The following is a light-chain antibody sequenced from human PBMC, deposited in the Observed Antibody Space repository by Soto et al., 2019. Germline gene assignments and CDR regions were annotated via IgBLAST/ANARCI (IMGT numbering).Light chain of an antibody. CDR1: SRDVGAYNH. CDR2: EVS. CDR3: SSYAGSSTFVV. V-gene: IGLV2-23*02. J-gene: IGLJ2*01. Sequence: QSALTQPASVFGSPGQSITISCTGTSRDVGAYNHVSWYQQRPGKAPQLMIYEVSKRPSGVSNRFSGSKSGNTASLTISGLQAEDEADYYCSSYAGSSTFVVFGGGTKVTVL.